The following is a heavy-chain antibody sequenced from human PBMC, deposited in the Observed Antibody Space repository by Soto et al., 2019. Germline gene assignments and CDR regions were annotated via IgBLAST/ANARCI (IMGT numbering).Heavy chain of an antibody. CDR3: ARGGGSGSLGDNWFDP. V-gene: IGHV3-21*01. CDR1: GFTFSSYS. D-gene: IGHD3-10*01. CDR2: ISSSSSYI. Sequence: GGSLRLPCAASGFTFSSYSMNWVRQAPGKGLEWVSSISSSSSYIYYASSVKGRFTISRDNAKNSLYLQMNSLRAEDTAVYYCARGGGSGSLGDNWFDPWGQGTLVTVSS. J-gene: IGHJ5*02.